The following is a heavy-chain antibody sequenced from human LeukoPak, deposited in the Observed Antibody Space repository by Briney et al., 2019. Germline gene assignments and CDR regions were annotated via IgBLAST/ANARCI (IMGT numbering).Heavy chain of an antibody. V-gene: IGHV1-24*01. CDR1: GYTFTSYD. CDR3: ATDLENPRAFDI. Sequence: ASVKVSCKASGYTFTSYDINWVRQAPGKGLEWMGGFDPEDGETIYAQKFQGRVTMTEDTSTDTAYMELSSLRSEDTAVYYCATDLENPRAFDIWGQGTMVTVSS. J-gene: IGHJ3*02. CDR2: FDPEDGET. D-gene: IGHD1-14*01.